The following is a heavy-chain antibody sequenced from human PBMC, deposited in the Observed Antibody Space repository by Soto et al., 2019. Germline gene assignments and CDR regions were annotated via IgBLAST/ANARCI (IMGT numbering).Heavy chain of an antibody. CDR1: GFTFSSFA. CDR2: ISGSGDTT. CDR3: ARDTRRIAYWFDP. D-gene: IGHD6-13*01. J-gene: IGHJ5*02. Sequence: PGGSLRLSCAASGFTFSSFAMSWVRQAPGKGLEWVSFISGSGDTTYYADSVKGQFTISRDNSKNTLYLQMNSLRAEDTAVYYCARDTRRIAYWFDPWGQGALVTVSS. V-gene: IGHV3-23*01.